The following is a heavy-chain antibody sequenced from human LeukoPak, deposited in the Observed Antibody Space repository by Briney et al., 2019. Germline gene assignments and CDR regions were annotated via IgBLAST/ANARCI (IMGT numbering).Heavy chain of an antibody. D-gene: IGHD3-22*01. V-gene: IGHV5-51*01. CDR1: GYSFTSYW. Sequence: GASLKISCKGSGYSFTSYWIGWVRQMPGKGLEWMGIIYPGDSDTRYSPSFQGQVTISADKSISTAYLQWSSLKASDTAMYYCARITYYYDSSGYYYYYYYMDVWGKGTTVTVSS. CDR3: ARITYYYDSSGYYYYYYYMDV. J-gene: IGHJ6*03. CDR2: IYPGDSDT.